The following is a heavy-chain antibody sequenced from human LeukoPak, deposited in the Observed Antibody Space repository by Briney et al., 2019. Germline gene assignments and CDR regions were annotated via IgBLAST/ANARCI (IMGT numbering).Heavy chain of an antibody. V-gene: IGHV1-2*02. D-gene: IGHD3-22*01. CDR3: ARAEAVVVITIHGEEAGGDY. CDR1: GYTFTGYY. Sequence: ASEKVSCKASGYTFTGYYMHWVRQAPGQGLEWMGWINPNSGGTNYAQKFQGRVTMTRDTSISTAYMELSRLRSDDTAVYYCARAEAVVVITIHGEEAGGDYWGQGTLVTVSS. CDR2: INPNSGGT. J-gene: IGHJ4*02.